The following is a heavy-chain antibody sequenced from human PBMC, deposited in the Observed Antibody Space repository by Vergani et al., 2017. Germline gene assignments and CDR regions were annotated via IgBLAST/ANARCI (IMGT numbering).Heavy chain of an antibody. V-gene: IGHV1-69*01. CDR2: IIPIFGTA. J-gene: IGHJ4*02. D-gene: IGHD1-26*01. CDR1: GGTFSSYA. Sequence: QVQLVQSGAEVKKPGSSVKVSCKASGGTFSSYAISWVRQAPGQGIEWMGGIIPIFGTANYAQKFQGRVTITADESTSTAYMELSSLRSEDTAVYYCARSRVGRSGSYLQIDYWGQGTLVTVSS. CDR3: ARSRVGRSGSYLQIDY.